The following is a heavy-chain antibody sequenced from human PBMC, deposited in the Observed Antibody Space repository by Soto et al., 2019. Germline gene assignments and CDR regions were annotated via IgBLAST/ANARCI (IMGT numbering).Heavy chain of an antibody. CDR1: GFTFSDYW. CDR2: INTDGSSA. Sequence: EVQLVESGGGLVQPGGSLRLSCAASGFTFSDYWMHWLRQAPGMGLVWVSRINTDGSSASYADSVKGRFTISRDNAKKTLYLQMNSLRGEDTAVYYCARDRRSSSSLVDCWGQGTLVTVSS. V-gene: IGHV3-74*01. CDR3: ARDRRSSSSLVDC. D-gene: IGHD6-6*01. J-gene: IGHJ4*02.